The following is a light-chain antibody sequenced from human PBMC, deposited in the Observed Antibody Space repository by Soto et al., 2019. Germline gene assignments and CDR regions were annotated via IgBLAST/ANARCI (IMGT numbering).Light chain of an antibody. CDR2: GVT. J-gene: IGLJ1*01. V-gene: IGLV2-14*01. CDR3: FSHRGGDSHV. CDR1: SSDVGGYNY. Sequence: ALTQPASVSGSPGQSITISCTGTSSDVGGYNYVSWYQQYPGKAPKLMIYGVTNRPSGVSNRFSGSKTGNTASLIISGLQAEDEAYYYCFSHRGGDSHVFGTGTKVTVL.